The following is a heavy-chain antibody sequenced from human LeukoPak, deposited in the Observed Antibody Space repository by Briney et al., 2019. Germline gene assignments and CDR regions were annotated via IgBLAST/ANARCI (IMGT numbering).Heavy chain of an antibody. V-gene: IGHV4-30-2*01. D-gene: IGHD3-16*01. J-gene: IGHJ5*02. Sequence: PSETLSLTCAVSGGSISSGGYSWSWIRQPPGKGLEWIGYIYHSGSTYYNPSLKSRVTISVDRSKNQFSLKLSSVTAADTAVYYCARETSVGGWFYPWGQGTLVTVSS. CDR1: GGSISSGGYS. CDR2: IYHSGST. CDR3: ARETSVGGWFYP.